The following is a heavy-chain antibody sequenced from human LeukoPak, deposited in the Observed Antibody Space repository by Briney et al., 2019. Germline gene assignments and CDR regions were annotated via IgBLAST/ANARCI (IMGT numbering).Heavy chain of an antibody. D-gene: IGHD3-9*01. CDR2: IYYSETT. V-gene: IGHV4-39*01. CDR1: GGSIGTTNYY. Sequence: KPSETLSLTCTVSGGSIGTTNYYWGWLRQPPGKGPEWIGCIYYSETTYDNPSLESRVTISIETSKNQFSLKLSSVTAADTAVYYCARQRADYFYYYVDVWGKGTTVTVS. CDR3: ARQRADYFYYYVDV. J-gene: IGHJ6*03.